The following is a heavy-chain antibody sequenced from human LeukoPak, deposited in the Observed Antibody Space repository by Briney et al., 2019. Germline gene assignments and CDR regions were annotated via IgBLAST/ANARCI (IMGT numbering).Heavy chain of an antibody. CDR2: ISWNDDK. CDR1: GFSLSTSGVG. V-gene: IGHV2-5*01. J-gene: IGHJ3*02. D-gene: IGHD4-17*01. CDR3: AHSGTVTTPHDAFDI. Sequence: SGPTLFKPTQTLTLTCTFSGFSLSTSGVGVGWIRQPPGKALEWLALISWNDDKRYSPSLKSRLTITKDTSKNQVVLTMTNMDPVDTATYYCAHSGTVTTPHDAFDIWGQGTMVTVSS.